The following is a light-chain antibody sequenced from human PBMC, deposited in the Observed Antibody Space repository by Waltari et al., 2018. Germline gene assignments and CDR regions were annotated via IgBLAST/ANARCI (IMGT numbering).Light chain of an antibody. J-gene: IGKJ4*01. CDR3: QQRSNGPPVT. V-gene: IGKV3-11*01. CDR2: DAS. Sequence: EIVLTQSPATLSLSPGERATLSCRASQSVSSYLAWYQQKPGQAPRLLIYDASNRATGIPARFSGSGSGTDFTLTISSLEPEDFAGYYCQQRSNGPPVTVGGGTKVEIK. CDR1: QSVSSY.